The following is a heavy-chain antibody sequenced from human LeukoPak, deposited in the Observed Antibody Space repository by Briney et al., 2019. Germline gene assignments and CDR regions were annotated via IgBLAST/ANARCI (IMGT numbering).Heavy chain of an antibody. Sequence: GGSLRLSCAASGFTFGSYALHWVRQAPGKGLEWVAFISYHGKSENYADSVKGRFTISRDISKNMLYLQMNSLRPEDTAVYYCARDSVTTGFYFDYWGQGTLVAVSS. D-gene: IGHD4-17*01. V-gene: IGHV3-30*04. CDR1: GFTFGSYA. CDR3: ARDSVTTGFYFDY. J-gene: IGHJ4*02. CDR2: ISYHGKSE.